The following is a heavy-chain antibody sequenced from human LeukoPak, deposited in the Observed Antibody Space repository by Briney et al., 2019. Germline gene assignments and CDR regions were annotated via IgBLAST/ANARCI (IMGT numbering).Heavy chain of an antibody. CDR2: IYYSGST. V-gene: IGHV4-39*07. CDR1: GGSISSSSYY. Sequence: SETLSLTCTVSGGSISSSSYYWGWIRQPPGKGLEWIGSIYYSGSTYYNPSLKSRVTISVDTSKNQFSLKLSSVTAADTAVYYCARRWIAAAGKRRFDLWGRGTLVTVSS. D-gene: IGHD6-13*01. CDR3: ARRWIAAAGKRRFDL. J-gene: IGHJ5*02.